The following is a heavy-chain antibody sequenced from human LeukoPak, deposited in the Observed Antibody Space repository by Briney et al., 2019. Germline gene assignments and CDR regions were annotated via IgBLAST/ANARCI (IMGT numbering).Heavy chain of an antibody. CDR2: IIPIFGTA. CDR3: AKELQGIAVADT. CDR1: GGTFSSYA. J-gene: IGHJ4*02. Sequence: SVKVSCKASGGTFSSYAISWVRQAPGQGLEWMGGIIPIFGTANYAQKFQGRVTITADESTSTAYMQMNSLRAEDTAVYYCAKELQGIAVADTWGQGILVTVSS. D-gene: IGHD6-19*01. V-gene: IGHV1-69*13.